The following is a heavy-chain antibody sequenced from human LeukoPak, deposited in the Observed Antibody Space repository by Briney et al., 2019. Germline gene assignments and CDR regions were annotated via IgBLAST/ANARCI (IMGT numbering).Heavy chain of an antibody. D-gene: IGHD3-22*01. Sequence: GASVKVSCKVSGYTLTELSMHWVRQAPGKGLEWMGGFDPEDGETIYAQKFQGRVTMTEDTSTDTAYMELSSLRSEDTAVYYCATYIEGNYYDSSGYYSLDYWGQGTLVTVSS. CDR3: ATYIEGNYYDSSGYYSLDY. CDR1: GYTLTELS. V-gene: IGHV1-24*01. CDR2: FDPEDGET. J-gene: IGHJ4*02.